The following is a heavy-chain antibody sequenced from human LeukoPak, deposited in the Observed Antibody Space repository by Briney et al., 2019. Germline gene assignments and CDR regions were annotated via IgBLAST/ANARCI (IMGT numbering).Heavy chain of an antibody. J-gene: IGHJ4*02. Sequence: GGSLRLSCAASGFTFSGYAMHWVRQAPGKGLEWVAVISHDGSNKYYADSVKGRFTISRDNSKNTLYLQMNSLRAEDTAVYYCARDYGSGSYYTQNWGQGTLVTVSS. V-gene: IGHV3-30*04. CDR1: GFTFSGYA. CDR2: ISHDGSNK. CDR3: ARDYGSGSYYTQN. D-gene: IGHD3-10*01.